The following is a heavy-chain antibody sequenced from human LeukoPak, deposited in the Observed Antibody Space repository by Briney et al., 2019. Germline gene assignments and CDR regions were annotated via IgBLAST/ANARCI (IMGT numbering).Heavy chain of an antibody. CDR1: GGSISSGSYY. CDR3: ARDGLATYHYYYYMDV. V-gene: IGHV4-61*02. Sequence: SETLSLTCTVSGGSISSGSYYWSWIRQPAGKGLEWIGRIYTSGSTNYNPSLKSRVTISVGTSKNQFSLRLSSVTAADTAVYFCARDGLATYHYYYYMDVWGKGTTVTVSS. J-gene: IGHJ6*03. D-gene: IGHD6-6*01. CDR2: IYTSGST.